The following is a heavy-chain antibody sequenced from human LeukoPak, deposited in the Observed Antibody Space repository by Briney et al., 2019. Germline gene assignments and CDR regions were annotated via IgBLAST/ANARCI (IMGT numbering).Heavy chain of an antibody. J-gene: IGHJ4*02. CDR3: PQGSAQYFDY. CDR1: GLTLSNVW. CDR2: IRSRGDGGTT. V-gene: IGHV3-15*07. Sequence: GGSLRLSCAVSGLTLSNVWMNWVRQAPGKGLEWVGRIRSRGDGGTTDFAAPVKGRFTISRDDSKNTLYLQMNSLTSEDTAVYYCPQGSAQYFDYWGQGTLVTVSS. D-gene: IGHD2-15*01.